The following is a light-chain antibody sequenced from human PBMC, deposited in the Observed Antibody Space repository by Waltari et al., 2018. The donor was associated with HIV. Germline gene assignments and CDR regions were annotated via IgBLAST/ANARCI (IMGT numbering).Light chain of an antibody. J-gene: IGLJ3*02. Sequence: QSVLTQPPSVSAAPGQKVTISCSGSSSNIGNNYVSRYQQPPGTAPKLLIYDNKNRPSGIPDRFSGSKSGTSASLGITGLQAGDEADYYCGTWDSSLSGVVFGGGTKLTVL. CDR3: GTWDSSLSGVV. CDR1: SSNIGNNY. V-gene: IGLV1-51*01. CDR2: DNK.